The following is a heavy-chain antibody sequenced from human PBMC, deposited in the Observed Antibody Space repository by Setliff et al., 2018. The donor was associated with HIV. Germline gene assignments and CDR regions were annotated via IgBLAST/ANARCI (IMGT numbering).Heavy chain of an antibody. CDR2: IIPILGIA. CDR1: GGTFSSYA. Sequence: SVKVSCKASGGTFSSYAISWVRQAPGQGLEWMGGIIPILGIANYAQKFQGRVTITAGKSTSTAYMELSSLRSEDTAVYYCARRFQYCSGGYCSEAFDFWGQGTLVTVSS. V-gene: IGHV1-69*10. D-gene: IGHD2-15*01. CDR3: ARRFQYCSGGYCSEAFDF. J-gene: IGHJ4*02.